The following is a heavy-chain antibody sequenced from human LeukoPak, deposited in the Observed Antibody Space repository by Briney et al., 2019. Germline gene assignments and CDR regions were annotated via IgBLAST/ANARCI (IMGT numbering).Heavy chain of an antibody. J-gene: IGHJ6*02. V-gene: IGHV1-8*01. CDR2: MNPNSGNT. Sequence: PPASVKVSCKASGYTFTSYDINWVRQATGQGLEWMGWMNPNSGNTGYAQKFQGRVTMTRNTSISTAYMELSSLRSEDTAVYYCARDPEDHSSSCGNVWGQGTTVTVSS. CDR3: ARDPEDHSSSCGNV. CDR1: GYTFTSYD. D-gene: IGHD6-13*01.